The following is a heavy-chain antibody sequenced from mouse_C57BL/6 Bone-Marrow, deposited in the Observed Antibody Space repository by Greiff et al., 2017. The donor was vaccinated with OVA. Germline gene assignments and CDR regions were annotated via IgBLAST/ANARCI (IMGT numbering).Heavy chain of an antibody. V-gene: IGHV1-36*01. J-gene: IGHJ3*01. Sequence: VHVKQSGPVLVKPGPSVKISCKASGFTFTDYYMHWVKQSHGKSLEWIGLVYPYNGGTSYNQKFKGKATLTVDTSSRTAYMALTSLTSEDSAVYYGAGPSVVAPLAYGGQGTLVTVSA. CDR2: VYPYNGGT. D-gene: IGHD1-1*01. CDR1: GFTFTDYY. CDR3: AGPSVVAPLAY.